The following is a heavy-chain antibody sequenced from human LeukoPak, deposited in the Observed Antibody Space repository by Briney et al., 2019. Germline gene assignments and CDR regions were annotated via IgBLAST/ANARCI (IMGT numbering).Heavy chain of an antibody. CDR1: GYSISSGYF. D-gene: IGHD2-2*01. Sequence: SETLSLTCTVSGYSISSGYFWGWMRQPPGKGLEWIGSIYQSETAHYNPSLKSRVTISVDTSKNQFSLKLRSVMAADTAVYYCAREVPNCSSTSCYLDYWGQGTLVTVSS. V-gene: IGHV4-38-2*02. J-gene: IGHJ4*02. CDR2: IYQSETA. CDR3: AREVPNCSSTSCYLDY.